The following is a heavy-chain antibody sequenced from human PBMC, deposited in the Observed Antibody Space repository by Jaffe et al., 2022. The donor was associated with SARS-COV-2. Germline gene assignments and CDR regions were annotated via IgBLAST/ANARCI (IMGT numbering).Heavy chain of an antibody. V-gene: IGHV3-33*01. CDR3: ARDLDPLRLRSVDPFDY. Sequence: QVQLVESGGGVVQPGRSLRLSCAASGFTFSSYGMHWVRQAPGKGLEWVAVIWYDGSNKYYADSVKGRFTISRDNSKNTLYLQMNSLRAEDTAVYYCARDLDPLRLRSVDPFDYWGQGTLVTVSS. D-gene: IGHD5-12*01. J-gene: IGHJ4*02. CDR1: GFTFSSYG. CDR2: IWYDGSNK.